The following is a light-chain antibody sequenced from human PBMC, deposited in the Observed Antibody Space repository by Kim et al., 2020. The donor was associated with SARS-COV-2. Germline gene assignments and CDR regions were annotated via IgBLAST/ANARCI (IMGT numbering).Light chain of an antibody. CDR2: GAS. Sequence: SPGERATHSCRASQSVGSNYLAWYQQKPGQAPRLLIYGASSRATGIPDRFSGSGSGTDFTLTITRLEPEDFAVYYCQQYSSSPATFGQGTKVDIK. CDR3: QQYSSSPAT. J-gene: IGKJ1*01. V-gene: IGKV3-20*01. CDR1: QSVGSNY.